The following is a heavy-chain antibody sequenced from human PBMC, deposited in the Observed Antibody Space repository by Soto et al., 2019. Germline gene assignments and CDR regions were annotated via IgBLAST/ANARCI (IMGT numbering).Heavy chain of an antibody. J-gene: IGHJ6*02. CDR3: ARESVVLGLNPRPSLYYYSMDV. D-gene: IGHD3-10*01. CDR1: GFMLNSFT. Sequence: GGSLRLSCSASGFMLNSFTMNWVLQAPWKGLEWVSYIDATRGALNYSDSVKGRFIISRDNAKNSLYLQMNSLRDEDTAIYYCARESVVLGLNPRPSLYYYSMDVWGQGTTVTVSS. V-gene: IGHV3-48*02. CDR2: IDATRGAL.